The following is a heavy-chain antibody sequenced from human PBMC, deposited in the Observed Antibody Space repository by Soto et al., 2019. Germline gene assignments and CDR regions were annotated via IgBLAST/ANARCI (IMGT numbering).Heavy chain of an antibody. V-gene: IGHV1-2*02. CDR2: INPNSGGT. D-gene: IGHD6-13*01. CDR1: GYTFTGYY. Sequence: GASVKVSCKASGYTFTGYYMHWVRQAPGQGLEWMGWINPNSGGTNYAQKFQGRATMTRDTSISTAYMELSRLRSDDTAVYYCARDSSSWYSSHQPSFDYWGQGTLVTVYS. CDR3: ARDSSSWYSSHQPSFDY. J-gene: IGHJ4*02.